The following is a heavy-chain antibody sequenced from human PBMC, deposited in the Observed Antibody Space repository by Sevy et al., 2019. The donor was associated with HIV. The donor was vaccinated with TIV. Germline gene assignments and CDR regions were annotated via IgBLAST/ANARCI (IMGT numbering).Heavy chain of an antibody. D-gene: IGHD2-15*01. Sequence: GGSLRLSCAASGFTFSSYAMSWVRQAPGKGLEWVSAISGSGGSTYYADSVKGRLTISRDNSKNTLYLQMNSPRAEDTAVYYCAKAAGYCSGGSCYFRWFDPWGQGTLVTVSS. CDR2: ISGSGGST. J-gene: IGHJ5*02. V-gene: IGHV3-23*01. CDR3: AKAAGYCSGGSCYFRWFDP. CDR1: GFTFSSYA.